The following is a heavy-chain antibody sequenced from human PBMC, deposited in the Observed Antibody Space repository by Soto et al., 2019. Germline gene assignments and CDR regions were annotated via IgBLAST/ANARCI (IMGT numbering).Heavy chain of an antibody. CDR1: GYTFSTYY. D-gene: IGHD4-4*01. Sequence: GASVKVSCKASGYTFSTYYMHWVRQAPGQGYEWMGIINPSGGSTTYAQKFQGRVTMTRDTSTTTVYMELSSLKSEDTAVYYCARYDYNGYYFDYWGQGTMVTVSS. V-gene: IGHV1-46*01. J-gene: IGHJ4*03. CDR3: ARYDYNGYYFDY. CDR2: INPSGGST.